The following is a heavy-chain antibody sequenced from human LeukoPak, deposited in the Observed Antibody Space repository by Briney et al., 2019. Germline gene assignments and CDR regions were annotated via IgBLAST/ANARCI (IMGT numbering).Heavy chain of an antibody. D-gene: IGHD6-13*01. Sequence: GGSLRLSCAASGITFISYSMNWVRQAPGKGLEWVSSISSSSSYIYYADSVKGRFTISRDNAKHSLYLQTNSLRAEDTAVYYCARDGGSSWYHWAKYYGITVAGQGTTVTVSS. CDR2: ISSSSSYI. CDR1: GITFISYS. V-gene: IGHV3-21*01. J-gene: IGHJ6*02. CDR3: ARDGGSSWYHWAKYYGITV.